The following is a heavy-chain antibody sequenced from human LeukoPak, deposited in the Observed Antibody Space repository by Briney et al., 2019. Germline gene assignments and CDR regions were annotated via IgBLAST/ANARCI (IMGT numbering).Heavy chain of an antibody. Sequence: ASVKVSCKASGGTFSSYAISWVRQAPGQGLEWMGRIIPILGIANYAQKFQGRVTITADKSTSTAYMELSSLGSEDTAVYYCAREGFYYYDSSGYFLGGVDYWGQGTLVTVSS. D-gene: IGHD3-22*01. CDR1: GGTFSSYA. V-gene: IGHV1-69*04. CDR3: AREGFYYYDSSGYFLGGVDY. J-gene: IGHJ4*02. CDR2: IIPILGIA.